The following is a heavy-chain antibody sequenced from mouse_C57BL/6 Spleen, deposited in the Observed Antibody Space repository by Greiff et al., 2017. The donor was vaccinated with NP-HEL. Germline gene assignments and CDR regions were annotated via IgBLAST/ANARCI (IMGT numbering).Heavy chain of an antibody. CDR1: GFTFSSYA. J-gene: IGHJ2*01. CDR2: ISDGGSYT. CDR3: ERVAIITTVVAEGYYFDY. V-gene: IGHV5-4*01. Sequence: EVQLVESGGGLVKPGGSLKLSCAASGFTFSSYAMSWVRQTPEKRLEWVATISDGGSYTYYPDNVKGRFTISRDNAKNNLYRQMSHLKSEDTAMYYWERVAIITTVVAEGYYFDYWGQGTTLTVSS. D-gene: IGHD1-1*01.